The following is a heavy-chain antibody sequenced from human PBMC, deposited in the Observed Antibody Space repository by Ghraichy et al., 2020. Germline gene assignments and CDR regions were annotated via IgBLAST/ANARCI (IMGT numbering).Heavy chain of an antibody. Sequence: GGSLRLSCAASGFTFSSYWMSWVRQAPGKGLEWVANIKQDGSEKYYVDSVKGRFTISRDNAKNSLYLQMNSLRAEDTAVYYCAREPWQRTYYYYGMDVWGQGTTVTVSS. CDR3: AREPWQRTYYYYGMDV. CDR2: IKQDGSEK. V-gene: IGHV3-7*01. J-gene: IGHJ6*02. CDR1: GFTFSSYW. D-gene: IGHD6-25*01.